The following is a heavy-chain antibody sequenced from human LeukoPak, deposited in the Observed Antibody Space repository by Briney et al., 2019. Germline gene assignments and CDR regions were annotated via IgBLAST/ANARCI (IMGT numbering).Heavy chain of an antibody. Sequence: SQTLSLTCTVSGGSISSGGYYWSWIRQHPGKGLEWIAYIYYSGSTYYNPSLKSRVTISVDTSKNQFSLKLSSVTAADTAVYYCASLRRGYSLYYFDYWGQGTLVTVSS. CDR3: ASLRRGYSLYYFDY. CDR1: GGSISSGGYY. D-gene: IGHD3-22*01. J-gene: IGHJ4*02. V-gene: IGHV4-31*03. CDR2: IYYSGST.